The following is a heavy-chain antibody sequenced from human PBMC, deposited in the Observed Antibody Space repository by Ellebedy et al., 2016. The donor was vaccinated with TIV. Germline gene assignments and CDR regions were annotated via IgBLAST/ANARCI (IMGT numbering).Heavy chain of an antibody. J-gene: IGHJ1*01. D-gene: IGHD3-10*01. CDR1: GFTFDDFA. Sequence: GGSLRLSCAASGFTFDDFAMHWVRQAPGKGLEWVSGISWDSNYIGYADSVRGRFTISRDNAKNSLYLQVNSLTAEDTALYYCAKAQYGSGSYHAIQHWGQGTLVTVSS. V-gene: IGHV3-9*01. CDR3: AKAQYGSGSYHAIQH. CDR2: ISWDSNYI.